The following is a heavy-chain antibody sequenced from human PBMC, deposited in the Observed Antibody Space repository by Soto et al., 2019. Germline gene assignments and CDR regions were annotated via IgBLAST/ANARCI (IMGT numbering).Heavy chain of an antibody. J-gene: IGHJ4*02. Sequence: SETLSLTCGVSAYSITSDHYWGWVRQPPGKGLEWIGCVYHTGSSYNNPSLKGRLTISVDTSKNQFILGLSSVTAADTAVYFCARVLHDGSGSFFDFWGPGTLVTVSS. CDR3: ARVLHDGSGSFFDF. CDR1: AYSITSDHY. V-gene: IGHV4-38-2*01. CDR2: VYHTGSS. D-gene: IGHD3-22*01.